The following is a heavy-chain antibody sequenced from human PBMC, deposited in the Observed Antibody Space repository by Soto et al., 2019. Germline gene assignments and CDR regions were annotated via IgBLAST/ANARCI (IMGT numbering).Heavy chain of an antibody. V-gene: IGHV3-15*01. CDR1: GFTFSNAW. D-gene: IGHD5-18*01. CDR3: TTYANSYGPGDFDI. Sequence: GGSLRPSCAASGFTFSNAWMSWVRQAPGKGLEWVGRIKSKTDGGTTDYAAPVKGRFTISRDDSKTTLYLQMNSLKTEDIAVYYCTTYANSYGPGDFDIWGQGTMVTVSS. J-gene: IGHJ3*02. CDR2: IKSKTDGGTT.